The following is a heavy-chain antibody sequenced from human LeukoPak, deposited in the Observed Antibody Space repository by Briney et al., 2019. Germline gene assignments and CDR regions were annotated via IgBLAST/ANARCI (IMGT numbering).Heavy chain of an antibody. D-gene: IGHD6-19*01. Sequence: PGGSLRLSCAASGFTFSSYAMHWVRQAPGKGLEWVAVISYDGSNKYYADSVKGRFTISRDNSKNTLYLQMNSLRAEDTAVYYCAVIAVAGTTSDDYWGQGTLVTVSS. CDR1: GFTFSSYA. CDR2: ISYDGSNK. V-gene: IGHV3-30-3*01. CDR3: AVIAVAGTTSDDY. J-gene: IGHJ4*02.